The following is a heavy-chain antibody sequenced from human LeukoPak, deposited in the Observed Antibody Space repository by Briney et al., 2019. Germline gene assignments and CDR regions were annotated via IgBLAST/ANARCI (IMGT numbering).Heavy chain of an antibody. CDR1: GGTFNNYA. Sequence: SVKVSCKASGGTFNNYAINWVRQAPGQGLEWMGGIIPIFGTANYAQKLQGRVTITTDESTSTAYMELSSLRSDDTAVYYCARARSNNDYGDYWGQGTLVTVSS. J-gene: IGHJ4*02. CDR3: ARARSNNDYGDY. D-gene: IGHD1/OR15-1a*01. V-gene: IGHV1-69*05. CDR2: IIPIFGTA.